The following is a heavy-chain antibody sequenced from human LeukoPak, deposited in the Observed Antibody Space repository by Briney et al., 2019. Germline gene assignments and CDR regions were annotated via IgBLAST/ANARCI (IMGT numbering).Heavy chain of an antibody. CDR3: AELGITMIGGV. V-gene: IGHV3-48*04. Sequence: GGSLRLSCAASGFTFSSYGMSWVRQAPGKGLEWVSYISSSGSTIYYADSVRGRFTISRDNAKNSLYLQMNSLRAEDTAVYYCAELGITMIGGVWGKGTTVTISS. CDR2: ISSSGSTI. CDR1: GFTFSSYG. J-gene: IGHJ6*04. D-gene: IGHD3-10*02.